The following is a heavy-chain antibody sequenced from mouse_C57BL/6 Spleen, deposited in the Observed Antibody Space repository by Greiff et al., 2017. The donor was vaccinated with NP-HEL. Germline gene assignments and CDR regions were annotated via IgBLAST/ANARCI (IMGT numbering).Heavy chain of an antibody. CDR2: IYPGDGDT. J-gene: IGHJ1*03. V-gene: IGHV1-82*01. CDR1: GYAFSSSW. Sequence: QVQLQQSGPELVKPGASVKISCKASGYAFSSSWMNWVKQRPGKGLEWIGRIYPGDGDTNYNGKFKGKATLTADKSSSTAYMQLSSLTSEDSAVYFCARWTVVGGYWYFDVWGTGTTVTVSS. D-gene: IGHD1-1*01. CDR3: ARWTVVGGYWYFDV.